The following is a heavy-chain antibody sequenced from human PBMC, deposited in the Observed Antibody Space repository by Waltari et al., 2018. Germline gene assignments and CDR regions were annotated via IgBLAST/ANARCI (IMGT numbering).Heavy chain of an antibody. CDR3: ARGSLFDY. J-gene: IGHJ4*02. Sequence: QVQLQQWGAGRLKPSATLSLTCAVYGGSFGGYSWSWIRQPPGKGLEWIGEINHSGSTNYNPSLKSRCTISVDTSKNQFALKLSSVTAADTAVYYCARGSLFDYWGQGTLVTVSS. CDR2: INHSGST. V-gene: IGHV4-34*01. CDR1: GGSFGGYS.